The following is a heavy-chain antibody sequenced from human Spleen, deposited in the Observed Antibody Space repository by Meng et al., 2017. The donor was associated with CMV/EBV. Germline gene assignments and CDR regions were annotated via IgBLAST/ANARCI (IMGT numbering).Heavy chain of an antibody. CDR1: GFTFSSYA. D-gene: IGHD3-10*01. CDR2: ISGSGDIA. V-gene: IGHV3-23*01. CDR3: TRVVFFGDQPECFDS. J-gene: IGHJ4*02. Sequence: GESLKISCAASGFTFSSYAMSWVRQAPGKGLEWVSAISGSGDIAYYADSVKGRFTISRDNSKNTLYLQMNSQRAEDTAVYYCTRVVFFGDQPECFDSWGQGTLVTVSS.